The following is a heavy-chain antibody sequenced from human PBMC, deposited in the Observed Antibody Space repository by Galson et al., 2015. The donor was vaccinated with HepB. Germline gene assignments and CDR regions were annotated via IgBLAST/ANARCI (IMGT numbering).Heavy chain of an antibody. CDR3: ARDSPLYGGYDPPTYYYGMDV. CDR1: GYTFTSYG. J-gene: IGHJ6*02. V-gene: IGHV1-18*01. CDR2: ISAYNGNT. Sequence: SVKVSCKASGYTFTSYGISWVRQAPGQGLEWMGWISAYNGNTNYAQKLQGRVTMTTDTSTSTAYMELRSLRSDDTAVYYCARDSPLYGGYDPPTYYYGMDVWGQGTTVTASS. D-gene: IGHD5-12*01.